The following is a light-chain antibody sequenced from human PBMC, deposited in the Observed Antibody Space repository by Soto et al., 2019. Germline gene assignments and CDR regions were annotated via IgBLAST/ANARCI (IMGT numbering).Light chain of an antibody. CDR3: KQFNNWPQT. Sequence: EVVFTHSSATLCLSPGERATLSCSASQGVNHKLGWYQQKPGQAPRLLIYVASYRATGIPARFSGSGSGTEYTLTISNLQAQDFAVYYCKQFNNWPQTFGKGTRLEIK. V-gene: IGKV3-15*01. CDR1: QGVNHK. J-gene: IGKJ5*01. CDR2: VAS.